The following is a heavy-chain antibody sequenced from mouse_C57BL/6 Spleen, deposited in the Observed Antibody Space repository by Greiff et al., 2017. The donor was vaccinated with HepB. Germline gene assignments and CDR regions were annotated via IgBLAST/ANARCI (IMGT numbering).Heavy chain of an antibody. Sequence: EVNVVESGGGLVKPGGSLKLSCAASGFTFSSYAMSWVRQTPEKRLEWVATISDGGSYTYYPDNVKGRFTISRDNAKNNLYLQMSHLKSEDTAMYYCASDSNFPMDYWGQGTSVTVSS. J-gene: IGHJ4*01. CDR2: ISDGGSYT. D-gene: IGHD2-5*01. V-gene: IGHV5-4*03. CDR1: GFTFSSYA. CDR3: ASDSNFPMDY.